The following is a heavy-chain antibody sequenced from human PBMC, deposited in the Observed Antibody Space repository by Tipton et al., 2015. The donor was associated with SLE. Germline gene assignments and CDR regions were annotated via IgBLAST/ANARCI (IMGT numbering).Heavy chain of an antibody. CDR3: ARARYGPPYYYDMDV. V-gene: IGHV3-48*04. J-gene: IGHJ6*02. CDR1: GFTFSSYW. D-gene: IGHD1-14*01. Sequence: GSLRLSCAASGFTFSSYWMHWVRQAPGKGLEWVSYISSSGSTIYYADSVKGRFTISRDNAKNSLYLQMNSLRAEDTAVYYCARARYGPPYYYDMDVWGQGTTVTVSS. CDR2: ISSSGSTI.